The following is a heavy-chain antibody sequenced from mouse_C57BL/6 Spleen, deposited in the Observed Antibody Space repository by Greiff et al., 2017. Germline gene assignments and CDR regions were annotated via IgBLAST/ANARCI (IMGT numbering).Heavy chain of an antibody. CDR2: IYPRSGNT. J-gene: IGHJ2*01. V-gene: IGHV1-81*01. Sequence: VQLQQSGAELARPGASVKLSCKASGYTFTSYGISWVKQRTGQGLEWIGEIYPRSGNTYYNEKFKGKATLTAEKSSSTAYMELRSLTSEDSAVYFCARWDYGSSPYFDYWGQGTTLTVSS. D-gene: IGHD1-1*01. CDR3: ARWDYGSSPYFDY. CDR1: GYTFTSYG.